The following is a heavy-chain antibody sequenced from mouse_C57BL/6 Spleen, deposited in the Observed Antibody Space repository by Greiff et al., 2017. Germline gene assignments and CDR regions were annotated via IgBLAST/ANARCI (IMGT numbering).Heavy chain of an antibody. Sequence: EVQLQESGPGLVKPSQSLSLTCSVTGYSITSGYYWNWIRQFPGNKLEWMGYISYDGSNNYNPSLKNRISITRDTSKNQFFLKLNSVTTEDTATYYCVREGSGSWFAYWGQGTLVTVSA. J-gene: IGHJ3*01. V-gene: IGHV3-6*01. CDR1: GYSITSGYY. CDR3: VREGSGSWFAY. CDR2: ISYDGSN.